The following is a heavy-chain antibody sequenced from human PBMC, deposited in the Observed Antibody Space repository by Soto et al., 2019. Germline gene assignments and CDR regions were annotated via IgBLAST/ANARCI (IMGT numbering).Heavy chain of an antibody. CDR2: IYTSGST. CDR1: GCSISSYY. CDR3: ARAAPCSSGWQLQWYYYYGMDV. D-gene: IGHD6-19*01. J-gene: IGHJ6*02. V-gene: IGHV4-4*07. Sequence: XETLSLTCTVSGCSISSYYWSWIRQPAGRGLDWIGRIYTSGSTNYNPSLKSRVTMSVDTSKNQFSLKLSSVTAADTAVYYCARAAPCSSGWQLQWYYYYGMDVWGQGTTVTVSS.